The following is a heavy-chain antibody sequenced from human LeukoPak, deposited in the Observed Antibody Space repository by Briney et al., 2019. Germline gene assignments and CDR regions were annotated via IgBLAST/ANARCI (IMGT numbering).Heavy chain of an antibody. CDR3: AKRAAAGHFDY. V-gene: IGHV3-30*18. D-gene: IGHD6-13*01. J-gene: IGHJ4*02. Sequence: PGRSLRLSCAAPGFTFSSYGMHWVRQAPGKGLEWVAVISYDGSNKYYADSVKGRFTISRDNSKNTLYLQMNSLRAEDTAVYYCAKRAAAGHFDYWGQGTLVTVSS. CDR1: GFTFSSYG. CDR2: ISYDGSNK.